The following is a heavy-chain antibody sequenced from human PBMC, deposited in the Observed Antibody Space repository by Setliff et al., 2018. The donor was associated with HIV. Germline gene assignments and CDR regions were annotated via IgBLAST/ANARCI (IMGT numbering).Heavy chain of an antibody. V-gene: IGHV1-24*01. CDR1: GYTLTEVS. CDR2: FDPQDGET. Sequence: GASVKVSCKVSGYTLTEVSMHWVRQAPKKGLEWMGYFDPQDGETVHAQKFQGRVTLTEDTSTDTAHMELSGLRSEDTAVYYCARAAYSSNWYNYFYYMDVWGKGATVTVSS. CDR3: ARAAYSSNWYNYFYYMDV. J-gene: IGHJ6*03. D-gene: IGHD6-13*01.